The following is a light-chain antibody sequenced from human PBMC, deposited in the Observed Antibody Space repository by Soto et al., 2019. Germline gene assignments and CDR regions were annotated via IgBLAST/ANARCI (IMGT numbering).Light chain of an antibody. J-gene: IGLJ1*01. CDR2: EVS. V-gene: IGLV2-14*01. CDR1: SSDVGGYNY. Sequence: QSALTQPASVSGSLGQSITISCTGTSSDVGGYNYVSWYQQHPGKAPKLMIYEVSDRPSGVSNRFSGSKSANTASLTISGLQADDEADYYCSSYTSRNTDVFGTGTKVTVL. CDR3: SSYTSRNTDV.